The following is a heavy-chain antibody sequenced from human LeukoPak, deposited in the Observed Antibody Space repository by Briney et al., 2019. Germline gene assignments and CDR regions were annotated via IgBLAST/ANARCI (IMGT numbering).Heavy chain of an antibody. CDR3: AKETASGYGAFDI. J-gene: IGHJ3*02. CDR2: VSGSGAST. Sequence: PGGSLRLSCAASGFTFSSYAMSWVRQAPGKGLEWVSGVSGSGASTYYPDSVKGRFTIPRDNSKNTLYLQMNSLRAEDTAVYYCAKETASGYGAFDIWGQGTVVTVSS. D-gene: IGHD3-22*01. CDR1: GFTFSSYA. V-gene: IGHV3-23*01.